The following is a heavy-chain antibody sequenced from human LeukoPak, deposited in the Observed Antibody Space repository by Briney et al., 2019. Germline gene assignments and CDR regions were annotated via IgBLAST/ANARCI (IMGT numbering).Heavy chain of an antibody. CDR1: GGSFSTYY. Sequence: AETLSLTCTVSGGSFSTYYWSWIRQPPGKGLEWIGYIYYSGSTDYNPSLKSRVTISVDTSKNQFSLKLSSVTAADTAVYYCARDNVGMDVWGQGTTVTVSS. V-gene: IGHV4-59*12. J-gene: IGHJ6*02. CDR2: IYYSGST. D-gene: IGHD2-8*01. CDR3: ARDNVGMDV.